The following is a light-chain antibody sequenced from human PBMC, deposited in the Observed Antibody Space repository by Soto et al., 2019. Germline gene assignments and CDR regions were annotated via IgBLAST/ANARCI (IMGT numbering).Light chain of an antibody. CDR3: QQRSNRPPWT. Sequence: EIVLTQSPDTLSLSPGERVTLACRASQSVTSYLAWYQQKPGQAPRLLIYDASNRATGIPARFRGSGSGTDFTLTISSLEPEDFAVYYWQQRSNRPPWTFGQGTKVEGK. V-gene: IGKV3-11*01. CDR1: QSVTSY. CDR2: DAS. J-gene: IGKJ1*01.